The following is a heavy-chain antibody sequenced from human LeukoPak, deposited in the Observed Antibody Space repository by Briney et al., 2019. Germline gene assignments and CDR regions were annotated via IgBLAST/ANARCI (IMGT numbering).Heavy chain of an antibody. Sequence: GTSVKVSCKASGGTFSSYAISWVRQAPGQGLEWMGRIIPIFGKANYAQKFQGRVTITTDESTSTAYMELSSLRSEDTAVYYCARDRLPYGDELYFDYWGQGTLVTVSS. D-gene: IGHD4-17*01. CDR3: ARDRLPYGDELYFDY. J-gene: IGHJ4*02. V-gene: IGHV1-69*05. CDR1: GGTFSSYA. CDR2: IIPIFGKA.